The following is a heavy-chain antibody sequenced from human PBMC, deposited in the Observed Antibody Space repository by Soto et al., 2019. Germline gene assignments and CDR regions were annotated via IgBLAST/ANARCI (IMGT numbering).Heavy chain of an antibody. CDR2: IYYSGST. Sequence: TLSLTCTVSGDSISSHYWSWIRQPPGKGLEWIAYIYYSGSTNYNPSLKSRVTISRDTSKNQFSMELTSVTAADTAVYYCAKSSWTEYFDYWGQGTLVTVSS. J-gene: IGHJ4*02. CDR3: AKSSWTEYFDY. D-gene: IGHD6-13*01. CDR1: GDSISSHY. V-gene: IGHV4-59*11.